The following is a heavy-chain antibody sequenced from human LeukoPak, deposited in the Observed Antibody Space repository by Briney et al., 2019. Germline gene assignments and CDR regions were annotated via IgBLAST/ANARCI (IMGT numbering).Heavy chain of an antibody. J-gene: IGHJ4*02. Sequence: SETLSLTCTVSGVSISSTTYYWGWIRQPPGKGLEWIGSIFYLGSTYYSPSLKSRVNISVDPSENQLSLKLNSVTAADTAVYYCARGRYLDSGIDLGSYNVFDYWGQGTLVTVSS. CDR3: ARGRYLDSGIDLGSYNVFDY. CDR2: IFYLGST. CDR1: GVSISSTTYY. V-gene: IGHV4-39*07. D-gene: IGHD3-10*01.